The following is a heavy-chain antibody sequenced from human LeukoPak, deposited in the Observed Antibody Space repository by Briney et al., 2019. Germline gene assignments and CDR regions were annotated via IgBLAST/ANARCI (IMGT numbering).Heavy chain of an antibody. Sequence: SVKVSCKASGGTFSSYAISWVRQAPGQGLEWMGRIIPILGIANYAQKFQGRVTITADKSTSTAYMELSSLRSEDTAVYYCADYYDSSGSPGYGGQGPLVTVSS. CDR2: IIPILGIA. CDR3: ADYYDSSGSPGY. V-gene: IGHV1-69*04. J-gene: IGHJ4*02. D-gene: IGHD3-22*01. CDR1: GGTFSSYA.